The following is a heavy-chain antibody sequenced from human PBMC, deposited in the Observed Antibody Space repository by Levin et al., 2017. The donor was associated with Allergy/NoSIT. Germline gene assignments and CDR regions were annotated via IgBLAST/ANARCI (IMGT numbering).Heavy chain of an antibody. Sequence: PSETLSLTCAVYGGSFSGYYWSWIRQPPGKGLEWIGEINHSGSTNYNPSLKSRVTISVDTSKNQFSLKLSSVTAADTAVYYCARIGQWLPRGDYWGQGTLVTVSS. CDR2: INHSGST. CDR1: GGSFSGYY. CDR3: ARIGQWLPRGDY. D-gene: IGHD6-19*01. J-gene: IGHJ4*02. V-gene: IGHV4-34*01.